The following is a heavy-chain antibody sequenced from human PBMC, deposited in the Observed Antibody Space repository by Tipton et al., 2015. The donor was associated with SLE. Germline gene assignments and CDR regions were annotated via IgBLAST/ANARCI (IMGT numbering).Heavy chain of an antibody. CDR3: ARDSRMISGFDY. D-gene: IGHD3-16*01. V-gene: IGHV4-38-2*02. J-gene: IGHJ4*02. CDR2: IYHSGST. CDR1: GYSISSGYY. Sequence: TLSLTCTVSGYSISSGYYWGWIRQPPGKGLEWIGSIYHSGSTYYNPSLKSRVTISVDTSKNQFSLKLSSVTAADTAVYYCARDSRMISGFDYWGQGTLVTVSS.